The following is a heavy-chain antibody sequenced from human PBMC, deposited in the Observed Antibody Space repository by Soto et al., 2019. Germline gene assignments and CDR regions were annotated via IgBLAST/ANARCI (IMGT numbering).Heavy chain of an antibody. V-gene: IGHV3-23*01. CDR2: ISGSGGST. CDR3: AKMFREYSSSPAGY. CDR1: GFTFSSYA. D-gene: IGHD6-6*01. Sequence: GSLRLSCAASGFTFSSYAMGWVRQAPGKGLEWVSSISGSGGSTYYADSVKGRFTISRDNSKNTLYLQMNSLRAEDTAVYYCAKMFREYSSSPAGYWGQGTLVTVSS. J-gene: IGHJ4*02.